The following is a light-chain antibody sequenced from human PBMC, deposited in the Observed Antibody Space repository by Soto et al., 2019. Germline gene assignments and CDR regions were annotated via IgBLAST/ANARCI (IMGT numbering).Light chain of an antibody. Sequence: QSVLTQPASVSGSPGQSITISCTGTNSDLGSYNLVSWYQQHPGKAPKLLIYEDTKRPSGASDRFSGSKSGNTASLTISSLQAEDEADYHCSSYTDFRTYVFGNGTKVTVL. CDR1: NSDLGSYNL. CDR2: EDT. J-gene: IGLJ1*01. V-gene: IGLV2-23*01. CDR3: SSYTDFRTYV.